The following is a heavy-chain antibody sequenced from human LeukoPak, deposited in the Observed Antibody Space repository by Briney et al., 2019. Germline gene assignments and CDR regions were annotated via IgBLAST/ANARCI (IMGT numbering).Heavy chain of an antibody. J-gene: IGHJ4*02. D-gene: IGHD6-13*01. CDR2: ISSNSRST. Sequence: GGSLRLSCAVSGFIFSDYYMSWGRQAPGKGLEWVSYISSNSRSTSYADSVKGRFTISRDNAKNSLYLQMNSLRAEDTAVYYCAREIAAAGIDYWGQGILVTVSS. CDR1: GFIFSDYY. V-gene: IGHV3-11*06. CDR3: AREIAAAGIDY.